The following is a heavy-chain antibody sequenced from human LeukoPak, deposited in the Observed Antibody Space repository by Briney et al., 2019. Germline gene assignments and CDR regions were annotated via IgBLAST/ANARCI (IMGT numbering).Heavy chain of an antibody. D-gene: IGHD6-19*01. Sequence: PSETLSLTCTVSGGSISSYYWSWLRQPAGKGLEWIGRIYTSGSTSSNPSLKSRVTMSVDTSKNQFSLKLSSVTAADTAVYYCASSSSGWFWNYWGQGTLVTVSS. CDR3: ASSSSGWFWNY. CDR1: GGSISSYY. V-gene: IGHV4-4*07. CDR2: IYTSGST. J-gene: IGHJ4*02.